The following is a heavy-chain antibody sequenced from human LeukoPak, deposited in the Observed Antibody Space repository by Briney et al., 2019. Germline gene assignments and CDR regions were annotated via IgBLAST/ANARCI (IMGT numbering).Heavy chain of an antibody. Sequence: SETLSLTCTVSGDPISSGDYYWSWIRQPPGKGLEWIGYIYRSGTTYYNPSLKSRVIISIDTSQNQFSLKLSSVTAADTAVYYCARVSYDFWSGYSTQFDYWGQGTLVTVSS. CDR3: ARVSYDFWSGYSTQFDY. CDR1: GDPISSGDYY. J-gene: IGHJ4*02. D-gene: IGHD3-3*01. V-gene: IGHV4-30-4*01. CDR2: IYRSGTT.